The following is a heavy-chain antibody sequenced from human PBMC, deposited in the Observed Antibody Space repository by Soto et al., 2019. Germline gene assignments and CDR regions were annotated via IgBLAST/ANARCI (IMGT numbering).Heavy chain of an antibody. Sequence: QVQLVESGGGVVQPGRSLRLSCAASEFTFSNYAMHWVRQAPGKGLEWVAVISDDGSNTYYADSVKGRFTISRDNPKNTLYLQMNSLRAEDTAVYYCVKVGGYDGYEPLDKWGQGTLVTVSS. D-gene: IGHD5-12*01. V-gene: IGHV3-30*18. CDR2: ISDDGSNT. CDR1: EFTFSNYA. CDR3: VKVGGYDGYEPLDK. J-gene: IGHJ4*02.